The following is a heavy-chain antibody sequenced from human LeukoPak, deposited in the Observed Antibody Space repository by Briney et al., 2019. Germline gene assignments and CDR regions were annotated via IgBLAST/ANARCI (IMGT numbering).Heavy chain of an antibody. Sequence: QPGGSLRLSCAASGFTFSSYGMNWVRQAPGKGLEWVAVISYDGSNKYYADSVKGRFTISRDNSKNTLYLQMNSLRAEDTAVYYCAKELAGQWLVSIYYYYGMDVWGQGTTVTVSS. V-gene: IGHV3-30*18. D-gene: IGHD6-19*01. CDR1: GFTFSSYG. J-gene: IGHJ6*02. CDR3: AKELAGQWLVSIYYYYGMDV. CDR2: ISYDGSNK.